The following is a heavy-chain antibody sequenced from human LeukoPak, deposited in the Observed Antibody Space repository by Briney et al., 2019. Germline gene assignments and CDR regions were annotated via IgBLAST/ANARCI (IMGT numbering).Heavy chain of an antibody. V-gene: IGHV1-69*04. J-gene: IGHJ4*02. Sequence: ASVKVSCKASGGTFNSYAISWVRQAPGQGLEWMGRIIPTLGIANYAQKFQGRVTITADKSTSTAYMELSSLRSEDTAVYYCARGVPDYNYDSSGYFVYWGQGTLVTVSS. CDR2: IIPTLGIA. D-gene: IGHD3-22*01. CDR1: GGTFNSYA. CDR3: ARGVPDYNYDSSGYFVY.